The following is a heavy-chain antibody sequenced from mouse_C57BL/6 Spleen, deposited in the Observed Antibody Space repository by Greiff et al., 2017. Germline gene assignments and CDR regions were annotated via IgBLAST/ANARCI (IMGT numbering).Heavy chain of an antibody. CDR1: GYTFTDYE. CDR2: IDPETGGT. CDR3: TEEPFAY. J-gene: IGHJ3*01. Sequence: QVQLKESGAELVRPGASVTLSCKASGYTFTDYEMHWVKQTPVHGLEWIGAIDPETGGTAYNQKFKGKAILTADKSSSTAYMELRSLTSEDSAVYYCTEEPFAYWGQGTLVTVSA. V-gene: IGHV1-15*01.